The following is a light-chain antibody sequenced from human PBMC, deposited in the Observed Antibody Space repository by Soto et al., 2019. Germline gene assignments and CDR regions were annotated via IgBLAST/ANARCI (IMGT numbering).Light chain of an antibody. CDR1: SSDIGGYNF. V-gene: IGLV2-14*01. CDR3: SSYRTMTTLV. J-gene: IGLJ3*02. Sequence: QSALTQPASVSGSPGQSITISCTGTSSDIGGYNFVSWYQQHPGKAPKLMIYEVTNRPSGISNRFSGSKSGNTASQTISGVQHEDEADYYCSSYRTMTTLVFGGGTKLTVL. CDR2: EVT.